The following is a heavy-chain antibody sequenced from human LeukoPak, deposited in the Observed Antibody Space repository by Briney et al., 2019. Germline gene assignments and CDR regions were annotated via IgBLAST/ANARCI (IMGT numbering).Heavy chain of an antibody. CDR3: AREAMIENAFDI. J-gene: IGHJ3*02. V-gene: IGHV1-46*01. CDR2: INPSGGST. CDR1: GYTFTSYY. D-gene: IGHD3-22*01. Sequence: APVKVSCKASGYTFTSYYMHWVRQAPGQGLEWMGIINPSGGSTSYAQKFQGRVTMTRDMSTSTVYMELSSLRSEDTAVYYCAREAMIENAFDIWGQGTMVTVSS.